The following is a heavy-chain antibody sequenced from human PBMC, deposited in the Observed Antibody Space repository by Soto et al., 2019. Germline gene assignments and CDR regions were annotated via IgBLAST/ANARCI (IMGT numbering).Heavy chain of an antibody. J-gene: IGHJ6*02. CDR1: VGSISSYH. CDR3: ARAGNEYGVDV. D-gene: IGHD3-10*01. CDR2: FYTSGNA. V-gene: IGHV4-4*07. Sequence: ETLSLTCTVSVGSISSYHCSWIRQSAEKGLEWIGRFYTSGNAIYNPSLKSRLSMSADTSKNQLSLTLTSVTAADTGVYYCARAGNEYGVDVWGQGTTVTVSS.